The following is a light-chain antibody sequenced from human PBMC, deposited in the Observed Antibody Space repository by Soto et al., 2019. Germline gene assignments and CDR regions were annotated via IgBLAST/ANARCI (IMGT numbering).Light chain of an antibody. CDR2: AAS. CDR3: RGGYSFPYP. CDR1: QGIGSY. V-gene: IGKV1-12*01. J-gene: IGKJ2*01. Sequence: DIQMTQSPSVVSASIGDRVTITCRASQGIGSYLAWYQQKPGKAPRLLIYAASSLQSGVPSRFSGGGSGTDFALTISSLQPEDFATYYWRGGYSFPYPFGQGTKVEL.